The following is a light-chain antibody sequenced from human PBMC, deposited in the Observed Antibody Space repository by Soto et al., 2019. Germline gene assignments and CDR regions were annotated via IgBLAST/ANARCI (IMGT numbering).Light chain of an antibody. CDR1: QSVSSN. CDR2: GAS. CDR3: QQYNNWRPLT. J-gene: IGKJ4*01. Sequence: EIVMTQSPATLSVSPGERATLSCRASQSVSSNLAWYQQKPVQALRLLIYGASTSATGIAAWFSGSGSGTECTPTISSLQSEDFAVYCCQQYNNWRPLTFGGGTKVDIK. V-gene: IGKV3-15*01.